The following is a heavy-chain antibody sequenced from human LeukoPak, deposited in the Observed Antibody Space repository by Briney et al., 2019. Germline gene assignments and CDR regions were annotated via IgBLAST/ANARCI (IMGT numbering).Heavy chain of an antibody. J-gene: IGHJ3*02. D-gene: IGHD2-15*01. Sequence: SETLSLTCTVSGGSISSYYWSWIRQPPGKGLEWIGYIYYSGSTNYNPSLKSRVTISLDTSKNQFSLKLSSVTAADTAVYYCARRYCTGGTCYSSAFDIWGQGTMVTVSS. V-gene: IGHV4-59*08. CDR3: ARRYCTGGTCYSSAFDI. CDR1: GGSISSYY. CDR2: IYYSGST.